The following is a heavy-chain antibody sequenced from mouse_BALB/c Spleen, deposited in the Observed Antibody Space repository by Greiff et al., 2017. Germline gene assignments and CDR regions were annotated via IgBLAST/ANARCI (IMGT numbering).Heavy chain of an antibody. CDR3: ARRDDYDSFAY. CDR1: GFSLSTSGMG. V-gene: IGHV8-12*01. CDR2: IYWDDDK. J-gene: IGHJ3*01. Sequence: QVTLKVSGPGILQPSQTLSLTCSFSGFSLSTSGMGVSWIRQPSGKGLEWLAHIYWDDDKRYNPSLKSRLTISKDTSRNQVFLKITSVDTADTATYYCARRDDYDSFAYWGQGTLVTVSA. D-gene: IGHD2-4*01.